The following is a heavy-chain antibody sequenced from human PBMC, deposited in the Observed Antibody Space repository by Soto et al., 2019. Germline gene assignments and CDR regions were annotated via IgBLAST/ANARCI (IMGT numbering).Heavy chain of an antibody. Sequence: PSETLSLTCAVYGGSFSGYYWSWIRQPPGKGLEWIGEINHSGSTNYNPSLKSRVTISVDTSKNQFSLKLSSVTAADTAVYYCASPIAAAGTSYGMDVWGQGTTVTVSS. V-gene: IGHV4-34*01. D-gene: IGHD6-13*01. J-gene: IGHJ6*02. CDR3: ASPIAAAGTSYGMDV. CDR2: INHSGST. CDR1: GGSFSGYY.